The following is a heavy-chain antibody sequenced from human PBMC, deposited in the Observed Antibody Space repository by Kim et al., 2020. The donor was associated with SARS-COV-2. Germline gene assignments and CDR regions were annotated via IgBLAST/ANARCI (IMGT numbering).Heavy chain of an antibody. CDR3: ARDGFTVYYFDY. CDR1: GFTFSSYG. V-gene: IGHV3-33*01. CDR2: IWYDGSNK. Sequence: GGSLRLSCAASGFTFSSYGMHWVRQAPGKGLEWVAVIWYDGSNKYYADSVKGRFTISRDNSKNTLYLQMNSLRAEDTAVYYCARDGFTVYYFDYWGQGTLVTVPS. D-gene: IGHD3-10*01. J-gene: IGHJ4*02.